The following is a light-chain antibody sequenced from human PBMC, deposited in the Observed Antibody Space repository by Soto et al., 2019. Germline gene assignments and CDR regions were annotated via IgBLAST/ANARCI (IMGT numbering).Light chain of an antibody. CDR3: QTWGTAIRV. V-gene: IGLV4-69*01. Sequence: QLVLTQSPSASASLGASVKLTCTLSSGHSSYAIAWHQQQPEEGPRYLMKLNSDGTHSKGDGIPDRFSGSSSGAERYLTISSLQSEDEADYYCQTWGTAIRVFGGGTKLTV. CDR2: LNSDGTH. CDR1: SGHSSYA. J-gene: IGLJ3*02.